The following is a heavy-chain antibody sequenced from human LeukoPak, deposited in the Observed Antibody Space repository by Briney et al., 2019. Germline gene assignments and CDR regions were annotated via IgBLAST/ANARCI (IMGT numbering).Heavy chain of an antibody. CDR2: IKSKTDGGTT. Sequence: GGSLRLSCAASGFTFSNAWMSWVRQAPGKGLEWVGRIKSKTDGGTTDYAAPVKGRFTISRDDSKNTLYLQMNSLKTEDTAVYYCTSQLVGGRGTDYWGQGTLVTVSS. J-gene: IGHJ4*02. D-gene: IGHD1-26*01. CDR3: TSQLVGGRGTDY. CDR1: GFTFSNAW. V-gene: IGHV3-15*01.